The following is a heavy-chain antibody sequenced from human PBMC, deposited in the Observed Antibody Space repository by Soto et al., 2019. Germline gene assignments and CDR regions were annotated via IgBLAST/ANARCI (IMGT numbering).Heavy chain of an antibody. Sequence: VGSLRVSCAASGFTFSSYSMSWVRQAPGKGLEWVSGFRTGGDDGTTYYADSVKGRFTISRDNSKNTLFLQMNSLRAEDTAIYYCAKKVNSRPGRQYFDYWGQGTLVTVSS. V-gene: IGHV3-23*01. CDR3: AKKVNSRPGRQYFDY. J-gene: IGHJ4*02. D-gene: IGHD1-1*01. CDR2: FRTGGDDGTT. CDR1: GFTFSSYS.